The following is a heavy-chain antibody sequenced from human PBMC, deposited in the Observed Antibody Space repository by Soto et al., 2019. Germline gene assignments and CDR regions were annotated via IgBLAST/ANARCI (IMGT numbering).Heavy chain of an antibody. CDR1: GFTFDDYA. CDR2: ISLNSGSI. V-gene: IGHV3-9*01. J-gene: IGHJ3*01. Sequence: EVQLVESGGGLVQPGRSLRLSCAASGFTFDDYAMHWVRQAPGKGLEWVSGISLNSGSIGYADSVKGRFTISRDNAKNSLYLQMNSLRAEDTALYYCAKAFGSWGQGTMVTVSS. CDR3: AKAFGS. D-gene: IGHD3-10*01.